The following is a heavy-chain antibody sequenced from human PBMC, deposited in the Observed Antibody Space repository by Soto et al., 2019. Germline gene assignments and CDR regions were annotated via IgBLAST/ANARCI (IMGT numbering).Heavy chain of an antibody. V-gene: IGHV3-21*04. J-gene: IGHJ4*02. CDR2: ISSSSSYI. CDR1: GFTFSSYN. Sequence: PGGSLRLSCAASGFTFSSYNMNWVRQAPGKGLEWVSSISSSSSYIYYADSVKGRFTISRDNAKNSLYLQMNSLRAEDTAVYYCAKVNTAMAPRYFDYWGQGTLVTVSS. CDR3: AKVNTAMAPRYFDY. D-gene: IGHD5-18*01.